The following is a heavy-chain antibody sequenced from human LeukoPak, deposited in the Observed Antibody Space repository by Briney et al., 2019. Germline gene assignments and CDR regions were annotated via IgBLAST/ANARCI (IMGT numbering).Heavy chain of an antibody. CDR3: ARGPQYPWFDP. CDR2: INHSGST. J-gene: IGHJ5*02. D-gene: IGHD2-2*01. V-gene: IGHV4-34*01. Sequence: SETLSLTCAVYGGSFSGYYWSWIRQPPGKGLEWIGEINHSGSTNYNPSLKSRVTISVDTSKNQFSLKLNSVTAAGTAVYYCARGPQYPWFDPWGQGTLVTVSS. CDR1: GGSFSGYY.